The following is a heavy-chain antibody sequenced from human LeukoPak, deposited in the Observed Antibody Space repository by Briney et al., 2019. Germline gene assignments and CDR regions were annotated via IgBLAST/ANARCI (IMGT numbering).Heavy chain of an antibody. CDR2: VNPSGGTT. J-gene: IGHJ5*02. Sequence: ASVKVSCKASGYTFTSYYIHWVRQAPGQGLEWMGLVNPSGGTTLYAQKFQGRVTMTRDTSTSTVYLEAGSLRSEDTAVYYCARNALRGVQYNWFDTWGQGTLVTVSS. CDR1: GYTFTSYY. V-gene: IGHV1-46*01. D-gene: IGHD3-10*01. CDR3: ARNALRGVQYNWFDT.